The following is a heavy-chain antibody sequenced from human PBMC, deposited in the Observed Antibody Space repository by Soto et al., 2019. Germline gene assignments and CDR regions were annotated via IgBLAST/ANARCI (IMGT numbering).Heavy chain of an antibody. CDR2: IDNGEST. D-gene: IGHD6-19*01. CDR1: GASISNYY. J-gene: IGHJ4*02. V-gene: IGHV4-59*01. Sequence: QMQLQESGPGLVKPSETMSLTCTASGASISNYYWNWIRQPPGKGLEWIGHIDNGESTNYNPSLKSRVTISVDTSKNQFSLKLGSVTAADTAVYYCAQTTGWPGFDYWGQGILVTVSS. CDR3: AQTTGWPGFDY.